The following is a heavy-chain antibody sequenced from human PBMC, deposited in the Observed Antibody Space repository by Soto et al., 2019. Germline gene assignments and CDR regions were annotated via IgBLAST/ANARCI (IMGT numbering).Heavy chain of an antibody. V-gene: IGHV4-59*01. CDR2: IHYTGNT. CDR3: ARGGWSNDY. CDR1: GGSISNYY. Sequence: SETLSLTCTVSGGSISNYYWSWIRQPPGKGLEWIGYIHYTGNTNYSPSLENRVTISVDTSKNQFSLKLRSVTAADTAVYYCARGGWSNDYWGQGILVTVSS. J-gene: IGHJ4*02. D-gene: IGHD6-19*01.